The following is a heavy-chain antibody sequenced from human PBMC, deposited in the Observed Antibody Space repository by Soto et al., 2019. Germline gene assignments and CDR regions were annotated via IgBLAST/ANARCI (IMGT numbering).Heavy chain of an antibody. CDR2: MGGAGAR. CDR3: TRAAFGDGMDL. J-gene: IGHJ6*02. D-gene: IGHD3-10*01. Sequence: EMQLVESGGGLVQPGGSLRLSCAAFGFTYNSYDVHWVRQVTGKGLEWVSSMGGAGAREYADSVKGRFIISRDNAKNSLYLQMDSLRAGDTAVYYCTRAAFGDGMDLWGQGTPVTVSS. CDR1: GFTYNSYD. V-gene: IGHV3-13*01.